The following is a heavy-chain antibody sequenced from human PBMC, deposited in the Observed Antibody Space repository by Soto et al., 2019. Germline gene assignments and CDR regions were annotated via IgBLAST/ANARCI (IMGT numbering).Heavy chain of an antibody. J-gene: IGHJ6*03. Sequence: GESLKISCKGSGYSFTSYWIGWVRQMPGKGLEWMGIIYPGDSDTRYSPSFQGQVTISADKSISTAYLQWSSLKASDTAMYYCATQSFKTDSENYYYYMDVWGKGTTVTVSS. CDR2: IYPGDSDT. V-gene: IGHV5-51*01. CDR3: ATQSFKTDSENYYYYMDV. CDR1: GYSFTSYW.